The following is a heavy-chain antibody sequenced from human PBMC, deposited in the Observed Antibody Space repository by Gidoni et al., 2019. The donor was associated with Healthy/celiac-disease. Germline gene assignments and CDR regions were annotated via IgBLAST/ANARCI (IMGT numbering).Heavy chain of an antibody. D-gene: IGHD2-8*01. CDR3: AREHSDGNGGSESDY. CDR1: GFTFSSYS. J-gene: IGHJ4*02. Sequence: EVQLVESGGGLVTPGGSLRLSCAASGFTFSSYSMNWVRQAPGKGLEWVSSISSSSSYIYYADAVKGRFTISRDNAKNSLYLQMNSLRAEDTAVYYGAREHSDGNGGSESDYWGQGTLVTVSS. V-gene: IGHV3-21*01. CDR2: ISSSSSYI.